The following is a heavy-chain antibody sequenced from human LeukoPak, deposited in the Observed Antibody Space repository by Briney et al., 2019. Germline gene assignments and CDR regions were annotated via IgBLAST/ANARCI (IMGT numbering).Heavy chain of an antibody. V-gene: IGHV6-1*01. J-gene: IGHJ4*02. D-gene: IGHD3-3*01. Sequence: SQTLSRTRAISRDRASSNSVAWSCVRHSPSRGIEWVGRTYYRPKWYNNYAVSVKSRITITPDTSKNQSSLQLNSVTPEDTAVYYCAREVRFLEWRGVDYWGQGTLVTVSS. CDR2: TYYRPKWYN. CDR1: RDRASSNSVA. CDR3: AREVRFLEWRGVDY.